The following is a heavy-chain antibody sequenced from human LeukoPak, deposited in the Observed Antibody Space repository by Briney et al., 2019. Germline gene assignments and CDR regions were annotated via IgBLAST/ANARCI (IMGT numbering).Heavy chain of an antibody. CDR2: INPSGGST. J-gene: IGHJ6*02. CDR1: GYTFTSYC. V-gene: IGHV1-46*01. D-gene: IGHD3-3*01. CDR3: ATPQASFWSGYPRYYYGMDV. Sequence: GASVKVSCKASGYTFTSYCMHWVRQAPGQGLEWMGIINPSGGSTSYAQKFQGRVTMTRDTSTSTVYMELSSLRSEDTAVYYCATPQASFWSGYPRYYYGMDVWGQGTTVTVSS.